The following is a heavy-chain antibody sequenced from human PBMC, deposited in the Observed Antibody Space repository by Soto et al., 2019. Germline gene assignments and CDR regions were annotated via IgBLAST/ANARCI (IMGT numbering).Heavy chain of an antibody. CDR1: GGSIRTDGNY. CDR2: IYHSGAP. Sequence: QVQLQESGPGLVKPSQTLSLTCTVSGGSIRTDGNYWSWIRHHPGKGLEWIGYIYHSGAPYYNPSLKSRITIALATSKNQFALNRTAMTDADTAVYSWASADFGVHDYFDLWGRGTLVTVSS. CDR3: ASADFGVHDYFDL. D-gene: IGHD3-3*01. J-gene: IGHJ2*01. V-gene: IGHV4-31*03.